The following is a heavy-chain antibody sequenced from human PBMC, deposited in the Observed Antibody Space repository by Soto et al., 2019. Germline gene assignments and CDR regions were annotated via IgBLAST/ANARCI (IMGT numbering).Heavy chain of an antibody. CDR3: ASSGGAGVGSSWGAYDI. J-gene: IGHJ3*02. CDR2: IYPGDSDT. V-gene: IGHV5-51*01. D-gene: IGHD5-12*01. Sequence: PWEPRKSSCKGSGYSLTSYWIGWVRQMPGKVLGLMGIIYPGDSDTRYSPSFQGQVTISADTSISTAYLQWSSLKASDTAMYHCASSGGAGVGSSWGAYDIWGEGTRVTDSS. CDR1: GYSLTSYW.